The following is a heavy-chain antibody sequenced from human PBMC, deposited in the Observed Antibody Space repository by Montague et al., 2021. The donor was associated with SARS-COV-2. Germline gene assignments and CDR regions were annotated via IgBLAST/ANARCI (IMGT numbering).Heavy chain of an antibody. CDR1: GGSISSSSYY. D-gene: IGHD3-22*01. V-gene: IGHV4-39*01. Sequence: SETLSLTCTVSGGSISSSSYYWGWIRQPPGKGLEWIGSIYYSGSTYYNPSLKNRVTISVDTSKNQFSLKLSSVTAADTAVYYCARFPYYYDTWFDPWGQGTLVTVSS. CDR3: ARFPYYYDTWFDP. J-gene: IGHJ5*02. CDR2: IYYSGST.